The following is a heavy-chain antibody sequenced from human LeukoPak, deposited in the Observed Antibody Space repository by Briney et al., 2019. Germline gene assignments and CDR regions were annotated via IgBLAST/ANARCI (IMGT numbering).Heavy chain of an antibody. V-gene: IGHV3-73*01. J-gene: IGHJ4*02. CDR3: TRYNVGFDY. D-gene: IGHD1-14*01. Sequence: TGGSLKLSCAASGFTFSGSAMHWVRQASGKGLEWVGRIRSKANNYATVYAASVKGRFTISRDESKNTAYLQMNSLKTEDTAVYYCTRYNVGFDYWGQGTLVTVSS. CDR1: GFTFSGSA. CDR2: IRSKANNYAT.